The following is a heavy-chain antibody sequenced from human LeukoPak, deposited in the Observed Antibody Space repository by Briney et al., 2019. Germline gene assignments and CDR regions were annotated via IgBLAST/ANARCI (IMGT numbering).Heavy chain of an antibody. CDR3: AKHLGSHSFLFYYMDV. J-gene: IGHJ6*03. V-gene: IGHV3-23*01. CDR2: LSGSGTAT. D-gene: IGHD2-21*01. CDR1: EVTFSRYA. Sequence: GGSLRLSCEASEVTFSRYAMSWIRQAPGTGREWVSTLSGSGTATYYADSVKGRFTTSRDNSKDTLYLQMDNLRADDTAVYYCAKHLGSHSFLFYYMDVWGKGTSVIVSS.